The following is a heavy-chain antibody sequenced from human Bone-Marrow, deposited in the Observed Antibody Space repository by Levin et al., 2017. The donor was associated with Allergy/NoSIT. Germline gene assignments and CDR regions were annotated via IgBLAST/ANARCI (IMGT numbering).Heavy chain of an antibody. CDR3: VKDRYSGYAEPTRDS. V-gene: IGHV3-64D*06. D-gene: IGHD5-12*01. J-gene: IGHJ4*02. CDR1: GFPFRFTFSEFA. Sequence: PGESLKISCSASGFPFRFTFSEFAMHWVRQGPGMGLEYVSSISSNGGSTYYADSVKGRFTISRDNSKNTLSLQMSSLRAQDTAVYYCVKDRYSGYAEPTRDSWGQGTLVTVSS. CDR2: ISSNGGST.